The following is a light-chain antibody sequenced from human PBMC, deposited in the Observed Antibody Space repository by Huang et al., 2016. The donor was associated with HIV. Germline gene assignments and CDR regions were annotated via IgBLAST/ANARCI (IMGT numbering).Light chain of an antibody. J-gene: IGKJ4*01. Sequence: TVLTQSPATLSLSPGERATLSCRASQNIIKYLAWYQQKPGQDPRLLIYDASNRATGIPARFSGSGSVTDFTLTITSLEPEDFAVYYCQQRYSWPPLTFGGGTKVEIK. CDR3: QQRYSWPPLT. CDR1: QNIIKY. CDR2: DAS. V-gene: IGKV3-11*01.